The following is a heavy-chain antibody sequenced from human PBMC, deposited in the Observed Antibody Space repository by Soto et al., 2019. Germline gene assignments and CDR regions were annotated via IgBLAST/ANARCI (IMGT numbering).Heavy chain of an antibody. CDR3: ASTNDYSSPLDY. CDR2: VYYTGRT. J-gene: IGHJ4*02. V-gene: IGHV4-31*03. Sequence: ASETISLTCTVAGSSLRCGRYYVSWIRQHPGKGLEWSGCVYYTGRTYYNPSLKSRITISVDTSKKHFSLKLSSVTAADTAAQYSASTNDYSSPLDYWGQGMLVTVSS. D-gene: IGHD6-6*01. CDR1: GSSLRCGRYY.